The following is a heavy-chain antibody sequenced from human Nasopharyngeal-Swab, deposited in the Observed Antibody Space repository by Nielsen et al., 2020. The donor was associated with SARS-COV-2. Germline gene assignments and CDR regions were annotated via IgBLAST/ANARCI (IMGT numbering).Heavy chain of an antibody. CDR3: TTDFYFDY. CDR2: IGDKDHNYAT. V-gene: IGHV3-73*01. J-gene: IGHJ4*02. Sequence: GGSLRLSVAASGFIFSASAMHGFRQAPGKGLEGLGRIGDKDHNYATTYGASVQGRFTISRDDSKYTAFLQMDSLKTEDTALYYCTTDFYFDYWGQGTLVTVSS. CDR1: GFIFSASA.